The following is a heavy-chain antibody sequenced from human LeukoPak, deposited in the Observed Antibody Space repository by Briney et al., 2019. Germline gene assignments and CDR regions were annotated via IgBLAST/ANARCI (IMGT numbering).Heavy chain of an antibody. CDR3: ARVGYGSGSHPGYYFDY. V-gene: IGHV4-59*01. CDR2: IYYSGST. J-gene: IGHJ4*02. Sequence: SETLSLTCTVSGGSISSYYWSWIRQPPGKGLEWIGYIYYSGSTNYNPSLKSRVTISVDTSKNQFSLKLSSVTAADTAVYYCARVGYGSGSHPGYYFDYWGQGTLVTVSS. D-gene: IGHD3-10*01. CDR1: GGSISSYY.